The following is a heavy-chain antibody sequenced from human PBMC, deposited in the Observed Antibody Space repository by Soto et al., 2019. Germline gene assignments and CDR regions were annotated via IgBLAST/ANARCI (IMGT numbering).Heavy chain of an antibody. CDR3: ARVPGTTPYYYYGMDV. CDR1: GGSISSYY. V-gene: IGHV4-59*01. J-gene: IGHJ6*02. CDR2: IYYSEST. Sequence: SETLSLTCTVSGGSISSYYWSWIRQPPGKGLEWIGYIYYSESTNYNPSLKSRVTISVDTSKNQFSLKLSSVTAADTAVYYCARVPGTTPYYYYGMDVWGQGTTVTVSS. D-gene: IGHD1-7*01.